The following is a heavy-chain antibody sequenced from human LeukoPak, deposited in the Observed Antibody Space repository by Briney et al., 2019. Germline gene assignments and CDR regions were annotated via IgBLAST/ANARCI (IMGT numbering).Heavy chain of an antibody. CDR2: INPSGGST. CDR1: GYTFTSYY. CDR3: ASMYSSGWPFDY. Sequence: VASVKGSCKASGYTFTSYYMHWVRQAPGQGLEWMGIINPSGGSTSYAQKFQGRVTMTRDTSTSTVYMELSSLRSEDTAVYYCASMYSSGWPFDYWGQGTLVTVSS. D-gene: IGHD6-19*01. V-gene: IGHV1-46*01. J-gene: IGHJ4*02.